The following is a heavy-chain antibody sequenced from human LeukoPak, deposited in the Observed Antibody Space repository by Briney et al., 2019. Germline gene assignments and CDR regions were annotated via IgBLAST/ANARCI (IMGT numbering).Heavy chain of an antibody. J-gene: IGHJ4*02. CDR2: ISGSGGST. D-gene: IGHD1-7*01. CDR3: AKETSWIYGPGDY. V-gene: IGHV3-23*01. CDR1: GFTFSSYA. Sequence: GSLRLSCAASGFTFSSYAMIWVRQDPGKGLEWVSAISGSGGSTYYADSVKGRFTISRDNSKNTLYLQMNSLRAEDTAVYYCAKETSWIYGPGDYWGQGTLVTVSS.